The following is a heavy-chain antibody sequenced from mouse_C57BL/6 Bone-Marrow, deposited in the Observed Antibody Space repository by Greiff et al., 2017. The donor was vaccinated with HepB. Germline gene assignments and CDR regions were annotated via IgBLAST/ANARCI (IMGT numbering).Heavy chain of an antibody. D-gene: IGHD2-5*01. CDR2: IWGGGST. CDR1: GFSLTSYG. Sequence: VKLMESGPGLVAPSQSLSITCTVSGFSLTSYGVDWVRQPPGKGLEWLGVIWGGGSTNYNSALMSRLSISKDNSTSQVFLKMNSLQTDDTAMYYCAKQIYYSKDYYAMDYWGQGTSVTVSS. V-gene: IGHV2-9*01. J-gene: IGHJ4*01. CDR3: AKQIYYSKDYYAMDY.